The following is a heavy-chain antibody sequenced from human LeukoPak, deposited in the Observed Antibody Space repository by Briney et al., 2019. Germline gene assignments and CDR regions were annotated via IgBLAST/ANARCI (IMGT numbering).Heavy chain of an antibody. CDR3: ARRSGSYDY. CDR2: ISGRGDYM. J-gene: IGHJ4*02. V-gene: IGHV3-21*01. Sequence: PGGSLRLSCAGSGFTPSSYTMNWVRQAPGKGLEWVASISGRGDYMYYADSVKGRFTISRDNAKNSLFLQMNSLRADDTAVYYCARRSGSYDYWGQGTLVTVSS. D-gene: IGHD1-26*01. CDR1: GFTPSSYT.